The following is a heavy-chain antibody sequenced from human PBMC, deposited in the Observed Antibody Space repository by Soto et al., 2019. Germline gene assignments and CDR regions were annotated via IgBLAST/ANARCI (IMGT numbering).Heavy chain of an antibody. J-gene: IGHJ3*02. D-gene: IGHD6-19*01. CDR3: ARDHIGGAVAGPASDAFDI. CDR2: IYYSGST. V-gene: IGHV4-59*01. CDR1: GGSISSSY. Sequence: SETLSLACTVSGGSISSSYWCWSRQPPVTGLEWIGLIYYSGSTNSNPSLTSRVTMSVDTSKNQFSLKLTSVTAADTAAYYCARDHIGGAVAGPASDAFDIWGQGTMVTVSS.